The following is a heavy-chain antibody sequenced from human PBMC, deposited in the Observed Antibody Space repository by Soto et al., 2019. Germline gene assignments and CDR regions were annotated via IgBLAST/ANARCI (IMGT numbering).Heavy chain of an antibody. Sequence: ASVKVSCKTSGYTFTNYGISWVRQAPGQGLEWMAWIRGYNGNTNYAQKLQGRVHMTTDTSTSTAYMELTSLRSDDTAVYYCARASVEYCSGGSCSKPRDYFDYWGQGTLVTVSS. CDR3: ARASVEYCSGGSCSKPRDYFDY. CDR2: IRGYNGNT. D-gene: IGHD2-15*01. V-gene: IGHV1-18*04. J-gene: IGHJ4*02. CDR1: GYTFTNYG.